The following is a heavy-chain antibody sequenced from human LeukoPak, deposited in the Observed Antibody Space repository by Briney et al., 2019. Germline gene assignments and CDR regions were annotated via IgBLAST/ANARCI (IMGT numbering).Heavy chain of an antibody. CDR2: ISSSGSTI. J-gene: IGHJ4*02. CDR3: ARGYVWGSYRPFDY. D-gene: IGHD3-16*02. CDR1: GFTFGSYE. Sequence: GGSLRLSCAASGFTFGSYEMNWVRQAPGKGLEWVSYISSSGSTIYYADSVKGRFTISRDNAKNSLYLQMNSLRAEDTAVYYCARGYVWGSYRPFDYWGQGTLVTVSS. V-gene: IGHV3-48*03.